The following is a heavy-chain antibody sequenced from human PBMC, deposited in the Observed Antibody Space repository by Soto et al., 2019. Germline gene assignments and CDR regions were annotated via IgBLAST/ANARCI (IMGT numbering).Heavy chain of an antibody. CDR3: ARARWYDAFDV. J-gene: IGHJ3*01. CDR1: GFFISSGNY. Sequence: PSETLSLTCAVSGFFISSGNYWGWIRKPPGKGLEWIGSIFHGGNTYYNPSLKSRVTLSVDMSKNQFSLKLNSVTAADTAVYCCARARWYDAFDVWGQGTVVTVSS. V-gene: IGHV4-38-2*01. CDR2: IFHGGNT. D-gene: IGHD2-15*01.